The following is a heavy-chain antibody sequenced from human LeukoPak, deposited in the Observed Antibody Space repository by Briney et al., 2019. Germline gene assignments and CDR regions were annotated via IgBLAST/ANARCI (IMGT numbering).Heavy chain of an antibody. CDR3: ARISGSLGLYYGMDV. J-gene: IGHJ6*02. Sequence: GGSLRLSCAASGFTFSSYSMHWVRQAPGKGLEWVSSISSSSSYIYYADSVKGRFTISRDNAKNSLYLQMNSLRAEDTAVYYCARISGSLGLYYGMDVWGQGTTVTVSS. D-gene: IGHD5-12*01. V-gene: IGHV3-21*01. CDR2: ISSSSSYI. CDR1: GFTFSSYS.